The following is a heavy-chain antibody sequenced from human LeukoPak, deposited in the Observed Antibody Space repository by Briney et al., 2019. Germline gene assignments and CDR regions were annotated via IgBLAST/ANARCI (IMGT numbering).Heavy chain of an antibody. D-gene: IGHD3-3*01. V-gene: IGHV4-59*01. CDR2: IYYSGST. Sequence: NPSETLSLTCTVSGGSISSYYWSWIRQPPGKGLEWIGYIYYSGSTNYNPSLKSRVTISVDTSKNQFSLKLSSVTAADTAVYYCARVIPPAQAYYDFWSGYPPPPRSYWYFDLWGRGTLVTVSS. CDR1: GGSISSYY. J-gene: IGHJ2*01. CDR3: ARVIPPAQAYYDFWSGYPPPPRSYWYFDL.